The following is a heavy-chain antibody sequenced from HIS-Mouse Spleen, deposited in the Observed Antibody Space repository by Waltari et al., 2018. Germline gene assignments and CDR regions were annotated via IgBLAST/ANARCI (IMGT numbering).Heavy chain of an antibody. CDR1: GFTFSSYG. D-gene: IGHD1-26*01. CDR2: IWYDGSNK. CDR3: AREAYSGSYHDAFDI. V-gene: IGHV3-33*01. Sequence: QVQLVESGGGVVQPGRSLRLSCAASGFTFSSYGMHWVRQAPGKGLEWVAVIWYDGSNKYYADSVKGRFTISRDNSKNTLYLQMNSLRAEDTAVYYCAREAYSGSYHDAFDIWGQGTMVTVSS. J-gene: IGHJ3*02.